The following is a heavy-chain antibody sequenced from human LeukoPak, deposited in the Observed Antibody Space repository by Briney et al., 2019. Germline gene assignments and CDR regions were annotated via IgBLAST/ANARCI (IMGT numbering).Heavy chain of an antibody. CDR2: IYSGGST. CDR3: ARRDDYGGSPFDY. CDR1: GFTVSSNY. V-gene: IGHV3-66*02. J-gene: IGHJ4*02. Sequence: PGGSLRLSCAASGFTVSSNYMSWVRQAPGKGLEWVSVIYSGGSTYYADSVKGRFTISRDNSKNTLYLQMNSLRAEDTAVYYCARRDDYGGSPFDYWGQGTLVTVSS. D-gene: IGHD4-23*01.